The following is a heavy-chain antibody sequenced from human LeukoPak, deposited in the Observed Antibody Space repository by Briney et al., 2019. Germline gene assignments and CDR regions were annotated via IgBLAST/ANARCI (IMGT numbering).Heavy chain of an antibody. V-gene: IGHV3-33*06. CDR3: AKERELYSSSWSSSDY. D-gene: IGHD6-13*01. Sequence: PGGSLRLSCAASGFTFSSYGMHWVRQAPGKGLEWVAVIWYDGSNKFYADSVKGRFTNSRDNSKHTLYLQVNSLRAEDTAVYYCAKERELYSSSWSSSDYWGQGTLVTVSS. CDR2: IWYDGSNK. J-gene: IGHJ4*02. CDR1: GFTFSSYG.